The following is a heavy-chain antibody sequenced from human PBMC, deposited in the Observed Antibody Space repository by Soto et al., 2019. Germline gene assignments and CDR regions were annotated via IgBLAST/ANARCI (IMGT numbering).Heavy chain of an antibody. CDR1: RYIFTAYF. CDR3: ASHEPGARFDP. Sequence: QVQLVQSGAEVKKPGASVKVSCKAPRYIFTAYFMHWVRQAPGQVLEWMGWINPNNGATHNGLSFQGRVTMTRDTAISTAYMELSSLRSDDTAVSYCASHEPGARFDPWGQGTLVIVSS. CDR2: INPNNGAT. J-gene: IGHJ5*02. V-gene: IGHV1-2*02.